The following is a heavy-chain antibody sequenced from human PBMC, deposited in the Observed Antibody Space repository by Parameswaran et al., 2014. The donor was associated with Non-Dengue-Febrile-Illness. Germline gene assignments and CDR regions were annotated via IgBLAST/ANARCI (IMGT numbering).Heavy chain of an antibody. CDR3: ARLPVPHYDFWSGYPNREFDY. Sequence: MPGVRQAPGKGLEWVAVIWYDGSNKYYAESVKGRFTISRDNSMDTLYLQMNSLRAEDTAVYYCARLPVPHYDFWSGYPNREFDYWGQGTLVTVSS. D-gene: IGHD3-3*01. V-gene: IGHV3-33*01. CDR2: IWYDGSNK. J-gene: IGHJ4*02.